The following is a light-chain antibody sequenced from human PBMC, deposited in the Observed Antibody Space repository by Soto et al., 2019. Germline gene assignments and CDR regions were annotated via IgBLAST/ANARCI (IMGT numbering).Light chain of an antibody. CDR3: QVWDDSSDHNSV. Sequence: SYELTQPPSVSVAPGQAASITCGGNNIGTYSVHWYQHKPGQAPVLVVYDDSDRPSGIPERFSGSKSGNTATLTISRVDAGDEADYYCQVWDDSSDHNSVFGTGTKLTVL. CDR1: NIGTYS. V-gene: IGLV3-21*02. CDR2: DDS. J-gene: IGLJ1*01.